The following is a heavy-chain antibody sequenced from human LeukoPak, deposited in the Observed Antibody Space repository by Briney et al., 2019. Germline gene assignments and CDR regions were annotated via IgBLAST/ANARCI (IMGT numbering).Heavy chain of an antibody. CDR2: IKSKTDGGTT. CDR1: GFTFSNAW. Sequence: GGSLRLSCAASGFTFSNAWMSWVRQAPGKGLEWVGRIKSKTDGGTTDYAAPVKGRFTISRDDSKNTLYLQMNSLRTEDTAVYYCTTGRFQTSGYYYYWGQGTLVTVSS. V-gene: IGHV3-15*01. CDR3: TTGRFQTSGYYYY. J-gene: IGHJ4*02. D-gene: IGHD3-22*01.